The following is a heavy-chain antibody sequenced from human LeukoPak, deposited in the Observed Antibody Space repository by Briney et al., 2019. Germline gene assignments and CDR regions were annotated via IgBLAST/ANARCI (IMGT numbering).Heavy chain of an antibody. V-gene: IGHV3-48*03. J-gene: IGHJ4*02. CDR2: VSSSGTTI. D-gene: IGHD3-16*02. Sequence: GGSLRLSCAASGFTFNNYEMNWVRQAPGKGLEWISYVSSSGTTIYYADSVKGRFTISRDNSKNTVYLQMNSLRAEDTAVYYCAKGGSYRSQPYFDYWGQGTPVTVSS. CDR1: GFTFNNYE. CDR3: AKGGSYRSQPYFDY.